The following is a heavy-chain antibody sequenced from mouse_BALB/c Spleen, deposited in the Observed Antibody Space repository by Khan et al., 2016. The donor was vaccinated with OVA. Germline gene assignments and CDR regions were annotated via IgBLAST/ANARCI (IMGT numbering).Heavy chain of an antibody. J-gene: IGHJ4*01. CDR1: GFSLTGYG. V-gene: IGHV2-6-7*01. CDR3: ARAYYGNYREAMDY. D-gene: IGHD2-10*01. Sequence: QVQLKESGPGLVAPSQSLSITCTVSGFSLTGYGVNWVRQPPGKGLEWRGMKWGDGSTDYNSALKSRMRIRKDNSKSQVFVKMDSLQTDDTARYYCARAYYGNYREAMDYWGQGTSVTVSS. CDR2: KWGDGST.